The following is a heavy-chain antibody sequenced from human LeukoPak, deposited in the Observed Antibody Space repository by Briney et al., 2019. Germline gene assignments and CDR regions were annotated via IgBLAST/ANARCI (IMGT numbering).Heavy chain of an antibody. CDR2: IIPILGIA. J-gene: IGHJ4*02. V-gene: IGHV1-69*04. D-gene: IGHD6-6*01. Sequence: SVKVSCKASGGTFISYAISWVRQAPGQGLEWMGRIIPILGIANYAQKFQGRVTITADKSTSTAYMELSSLRSEDTAVYYCARYSSSSGGDYFDYWGQGTLVTVSS. CDR3: ARYSSSSGGDYFDY. CDR1: GGTFISYA.